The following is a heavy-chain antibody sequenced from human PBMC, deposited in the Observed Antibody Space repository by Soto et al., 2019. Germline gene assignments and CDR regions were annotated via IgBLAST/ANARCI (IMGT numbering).Heavy chain of an antibody. V-gene: IGHV4-4*07. D-gene: IGHD1-26*01. J-gene: IGHJ5*01. Sequence: PSETLSLTCTVSGASISGFYWSWIRKSAGKGLEWIGRIYATGTTDYNPSLKSRVMMSVDTSKKQFSPKLRSVTAADTAVYYCVRDGTKTLRDWFDSWGQGISVTVSS. CDR2: IYATGTT. CDR1: GASISGFY. CDR3: VRDGTKTLRDWFDS.